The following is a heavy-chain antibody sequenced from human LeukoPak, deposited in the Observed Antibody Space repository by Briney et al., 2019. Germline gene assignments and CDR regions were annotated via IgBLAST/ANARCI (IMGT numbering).Heavy chain of an antibody. CDR2: IYYSGST. V-gene: IGHV4-39*01. D-gene: IGHD4/OR15-4a*01. CDR3: ARAEGTVLTYFDY. CDR1: GGSISSSSYY. J-gene: IGHJ4*02. Sequence: SETLSLTCTISGGSISSSSYYWGWIRQPPGKGLEWIGNIYYSGSTYYNPSLKSRVTISVDTSKNQFSLKLSSVTAADTAVYYCARAEGTVLTYFDYWGQGTLVTVSS.